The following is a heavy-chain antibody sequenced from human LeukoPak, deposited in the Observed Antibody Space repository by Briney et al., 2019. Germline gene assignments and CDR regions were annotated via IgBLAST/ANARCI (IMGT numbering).Heavy chain of an antibody. J-gene: IGHJ2*01. CDR1: RFIFTNYW. CDR2: VNNDGSAT. D-gene: IGHD3-22*01. V-gene: IGHV3-74*01. CDR3: VRGEYYYDSSGRGFDL. Sequence: GGSLRLSCAASRFIFTNYWIHWVRQAPGKGLVWVSHVNNDGSATSYADSVKGRFTISRDNSKNTLYLQMNSLRAEDTAVYYCVRGEYYYDSSGRGFDLWGRGTLVTVSS.